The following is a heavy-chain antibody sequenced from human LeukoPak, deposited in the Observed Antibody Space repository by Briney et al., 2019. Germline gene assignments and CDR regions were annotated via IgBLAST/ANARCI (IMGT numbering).Heavy chain of an antibody. V-gene: IGHV3-23*01. CDR3: ARGHVDIDY. J-gene: IGHJ4*02. D-gene: IGHD5-12*01. Sequence: GGSLRLSCGASGFTFSSYGMSWVRQAPGKGLEWVSAISGSGGSTYYADSVKGRFTISRDNSKNTLYLQMNSLRAEDTAVYYCARGHVDIDYWGQGTLVTVSS. CDR1: GFTFSSYG. CDR2: ISGSGGST.